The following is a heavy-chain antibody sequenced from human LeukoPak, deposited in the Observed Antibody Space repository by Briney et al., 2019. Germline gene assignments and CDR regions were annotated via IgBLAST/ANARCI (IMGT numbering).Heavy chain of an antibody. Sequence: QPGGSLRLSCAASGFSSSSFWMRWVRQAPGKGLEWVANINQDGSEKYYVDSVKGRFSISRDNAKNSLYVQMNSLRAEDTAVYYCARARDMGVWGQGTTVTVSS. J-gene: IGHJ6*02. CDR2: INQDGSEK. V-gene: IGHV3-7*04. CDR3: ARARDMGV. CDR1: GFSSSSFW.